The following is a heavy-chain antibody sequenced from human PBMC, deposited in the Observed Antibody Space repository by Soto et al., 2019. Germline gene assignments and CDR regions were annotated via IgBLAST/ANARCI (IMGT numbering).Heavy chain of an antibody. CDR1: GYTFTSYG. Sequence: QVQLVQSGAEVKKRGASVKVSCKASGYTFTSYGISWVRQAPGQGLEWMGWISAYNGNTNYAQKLQGRVTMTTDTSTSTAYMELRSLRSDDTAVYYCARDLISYYDFWSGYYRGDFDYWGQGTLVTVSS. CDR2: ISAYNGNT. J-gene: IGHJ4*02. V-gene: IGHV1-18*01. CDR3: ARDLISYYDFWSGYYRGDFDY. D-gene: IGHD3-3*01.